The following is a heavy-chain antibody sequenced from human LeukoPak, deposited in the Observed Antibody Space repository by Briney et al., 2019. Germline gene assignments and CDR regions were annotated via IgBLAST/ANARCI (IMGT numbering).Heavy chain of an antibody. V-gene: IGHV4-4*07. CDR2: IYSSGST. D-gene: IGHD3-10*01. J-gene: IGHJ5*02. CDR1: GGSITNYY. CDR3: ARANMVRGVGSFFDRNWFDP. Sequence: SETLSLTCTVSGGSITNYYWSWIRQPAGKGLEWIGRIYSSGSTNYNPSLKSRVTISVDTSKNQFSLKLSSVTAADTAVYYCARANMVRGVGSFFDRNWFDPWGQGTLVTVSS.